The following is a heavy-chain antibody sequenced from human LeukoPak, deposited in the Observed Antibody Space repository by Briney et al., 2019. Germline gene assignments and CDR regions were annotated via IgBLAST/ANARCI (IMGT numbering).Heavy chain of an antibody. CDR3: ARGPPNWGYDY. V-gene: IGHV1-8*01. CDR2: MSPNSGNT. Sequence: ASVKVSCKASGYTFTSYDFNWVRQATGQRPEWMGWMSPNSGNTGYAQKFQDRVTMTRNTSISTAYMELSSLRSDDTAVYYCARGPPNWGYDYWGPGTLVAVSS. J-gene: IGHJ4*02. CDR1: GYTFTSYD. D-gene: IGHD7-27*01.